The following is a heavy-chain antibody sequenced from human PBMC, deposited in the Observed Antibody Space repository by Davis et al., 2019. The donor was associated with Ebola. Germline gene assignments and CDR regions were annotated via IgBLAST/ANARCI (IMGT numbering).Heavy chain of an antibody. Sequence: SLKISCAASGFTFADYAMHWVRQFPGKGLEWVSAINWSGDGKAYSESVKGRFPISRDNAKNSLYLQMNSLRAEDTAFYYCAKGGGAIHDWFHPWGQGVLVTVSS. CDR3: AKGGGAIHDWFHP. V-gene: IGHV3-9*01. D-gene: IGHD3-16*01. CDR2: INWSGDGK. CDR1: GFTFADYA. J-gene: IGHJ5*02.